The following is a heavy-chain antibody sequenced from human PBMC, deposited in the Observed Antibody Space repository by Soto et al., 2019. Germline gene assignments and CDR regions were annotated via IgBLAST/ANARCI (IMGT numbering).Heavy chain of an antibody. J-gene: IGHJ6*03. CDR1: GFTFSSYA. CDR3: AKDKNTIFGVVILYYYYYMDV. CDR2: ISGSGGST. V-gene: IGHV3-23*01. Sequence: GGSLRLSCAASGFTFSSYAMSWVRQAPGKGLEWVSAISGSGGSTYYADSVKGRFTISRDNSKNTLYLQMNSLRAEDTAVYYCAKDKNTIFGVVILYYYYYMDVWGKGTTVTVSS. D-gene: IGHD3-3*01.